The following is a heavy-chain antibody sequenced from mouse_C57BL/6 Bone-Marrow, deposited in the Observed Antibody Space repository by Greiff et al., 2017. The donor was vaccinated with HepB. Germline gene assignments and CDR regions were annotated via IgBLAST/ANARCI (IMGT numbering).Heavy chain of an antibody. V-gene: IGHV14-4*01. Sequence: EVKLVESGAELVRPGASVKLSCTASGFNIKDDYMHWVKQRPEQGLEWIGWIDPENGDTEYASKFQGKATITADTSSNTAYQQLSSLTSEDTAVYYCTTEGYYYGGYFDVWGTGTTVTVSS. D-gene: IGHD1-1*01. CDR1: GFNIKDDY. J-gene: IGHJ1*03. CDR2: IDPENGDT. CDR3: TTEGYYYGGYFDV.